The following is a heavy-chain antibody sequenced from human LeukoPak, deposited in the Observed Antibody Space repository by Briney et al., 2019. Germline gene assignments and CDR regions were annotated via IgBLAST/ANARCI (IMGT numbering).Heavy chain of an antibody. J-gene: IGHJ3*02. D-gene: IGHD3-10*01. Sequence: GGSLRLSCAASGFTFSNYSMNWVRQAPGKGLEYVSYISSSSDTIYYADTVKGRFTISRDNAKNSLYLQMNSLRAEDTAVYYCARGKSTYYYGSGSIPGAFDIWGQGTMVTVSP. CDR2: ISSSSDTI. CDR3: ARGKSTYYYGSGSIPGAFDI. V-gene: IGHV3-48*04. CDR1: GFTFSNYS.